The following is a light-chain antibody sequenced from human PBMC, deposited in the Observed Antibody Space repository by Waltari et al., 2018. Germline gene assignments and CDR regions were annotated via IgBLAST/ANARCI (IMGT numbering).Light chain of an antibody. J-gene: IGLJ3*02. CDR1: CSDIGIFVF. Sequence: QSALTQPASVFGPPGPSFTIPGLGPCSDIGIFVFASWYQQHPGNAPKLIICDVSKRPSGVSDRFSGSKSGDTASLTISGLQFEDEADYYCCSYAGNYIWVFGGGTRLTVL. V-gene: IGLV2-23*02. CDR3: CSYAGNYIWV. CDR2: DVS.